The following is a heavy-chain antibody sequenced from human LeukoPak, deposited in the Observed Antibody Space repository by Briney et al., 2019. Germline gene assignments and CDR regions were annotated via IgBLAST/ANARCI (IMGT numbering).Heavy chain of an antibody. J-gene: IGHJ4*02. CDR1: GFTFSSYA. V-gene: IGHV3-30*04. CDR3: ARDPTAVSNQPQYYFDF. D-gene: IGHD4-17*01. Sequence: GGSLRLSCAASGFTFSSYAMHWVRQAPGKGLEWVAVISYSGGDNKYYADSVNGRFTISRDNSKNTLFLQMNSLRPEDTAVYYCARDPTAVSNQPQYYFDFWGQGTLVTVSS. CDR2: ISYSGGDNK.